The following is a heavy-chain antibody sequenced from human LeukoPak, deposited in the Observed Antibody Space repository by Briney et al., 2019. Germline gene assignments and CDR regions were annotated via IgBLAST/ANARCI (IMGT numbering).Heavy chain of an antibody. CDR1: GFTFSSYS. Sequence: GGSLRLSCAASGFTFSSYSMNWVRQAAGKGLEWVSYLSSSSTIYYADSVKGRFIISRDNAKNSLYLQMNSLRDEDTAVYYCARDEGGSGSYYFYWGREPWSPSPQ. J-gene: IGHJ4*02. CDR3: ARDEGGSGSYYFY. D-gene: IGHD1-26*01. V-gene: IGHV3-48*02. CDR2: LSSSSTI.